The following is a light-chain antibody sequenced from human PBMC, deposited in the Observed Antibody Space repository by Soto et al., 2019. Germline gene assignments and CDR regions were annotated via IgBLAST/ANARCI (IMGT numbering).Light chain of an antibody. CDR1: SSNIGRNY. Sequence: QSVLTQPPSVSAAPGEKVTISCSGTSSNIGRNYVSWYQQLPGSDPKLLIYENDKRPSGIPDRFSGSKSGTAATLHITGLQAGDEADYYCGAGDRGLKAVVVGGGTQLTVL. CDR2: END. CDR3: GAGDRGLKAVV. V-gene: IGLV1-51*02. J-gene: IGLJ3*02.